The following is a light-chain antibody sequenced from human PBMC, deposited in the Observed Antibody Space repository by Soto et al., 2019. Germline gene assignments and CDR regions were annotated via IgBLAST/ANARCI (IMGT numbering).Light chain of an antibody. J-gene: IGKJ4*01. CDR1: ESVSRY. V-gene: IGKV3-11*01. Sequence: EIVLTQSPATLSLSPGPRAPLSCRASESVSRYLAWYQQKPGQAPRLLIYDASSRAAGIPARFSGSGSGTDFTLTITSLEPEDFAVYYCQQRRDWPSTFGGGTKVEIK. CDR3: QQRRDWPST. CDR2: DAS.